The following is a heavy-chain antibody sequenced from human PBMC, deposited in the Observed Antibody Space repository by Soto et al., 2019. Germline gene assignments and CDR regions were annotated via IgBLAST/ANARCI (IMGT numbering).Heavy chain of an antibody. CDR2: INPDGSEK. CDR1: GFTFSSFW. J-gene: IGHJ4*02. Sequence: GGSLRLSCAASGFTFSSFWMDWVRQAPGKGLEWVANINPDGSEKQYVDSVKGRFTTSRDNAKNSLYLQMSSVTAEDSALYYCSRSLDSWGQGTRVTVSS. V-gene: IGHV3-7*01. CDR3: SRSLDS.